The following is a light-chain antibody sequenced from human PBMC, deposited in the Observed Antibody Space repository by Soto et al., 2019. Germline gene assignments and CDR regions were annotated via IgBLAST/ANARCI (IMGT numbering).Light chain of an antibody. J-gene: IGLJ1*01. Sequence: SGLTHPASVSGSPGQSITFPGSGTTSDIGAYGLVSWYQQHPGRAPKLIIYEVSHRFSGLSYRFSGSKSGNTASLTISGLQAEDEGDYYCTSFAPGRIYVFGSGTKVTVL. V-gene: IGLV2-14*03. CDR3: TSFAPGRIYV. CDR1: TSDIGAYGL. CDR2: EVS.